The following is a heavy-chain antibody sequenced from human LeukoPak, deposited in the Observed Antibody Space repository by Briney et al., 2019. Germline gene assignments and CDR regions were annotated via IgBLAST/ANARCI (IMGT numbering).Heavy chain of an antibody. V-gene: IGHV4-34*01. J-gene: IGHJ4*02. Sequence: SETLSLTCAVYGGSFSGYYWSWIRQPPGKGLEWIGEINHSGSTNYNPSLKSRVTISVDTSKNQFSLKLSSVTAADTAVYYCARGRMITFGGVIVIGDFDYWGQGTLVTVSS. CDR3: ARGRMITFGGVIVIGDFDY. D-gene: IGHD3-16*02. CDR2: INHSGST. CDR1: GGSFSGYY.